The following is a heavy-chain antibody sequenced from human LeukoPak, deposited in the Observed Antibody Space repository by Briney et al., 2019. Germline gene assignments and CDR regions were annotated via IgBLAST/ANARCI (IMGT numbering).Heavy chain of an antibody. CDR3: ARERRFSNWNDALT. Sequence: PGGSLRLSCAASGFTFSSYSMNWVRQAPGKGLEWVSSISSSSSYIYYADSVKGRFTISRDNAKNSLYLQMNSLRAEDTAVYYCARERRFSNWNDALTGGQGTLVTVSS. J-gene: IGHJ4*02. D-gene: IGHD1-20*01. CDR2: ISSSSSYI. CDR1: GFTFSSYS. V-gene: IGHV3-21*01.